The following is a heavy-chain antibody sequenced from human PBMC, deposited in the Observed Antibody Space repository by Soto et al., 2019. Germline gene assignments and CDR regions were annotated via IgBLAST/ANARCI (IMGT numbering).Heavy chain of an antibody. J-gene: IGHJ4*02. CDR2: IITYNGNT. V-gene: IGHV1-18*01. D-gene: IGHD3-10*01. Sequence: QVQLVQSGAEVKKPGASVKVSCKASGYTFSSYAISWVRQAPGQGLEWMGWIITYNGNTNYAQKLQGRVTMTTDTSTTTSHVEQRSLRSGDTAVDYCARSGPPVDYWGQGTLVTVSS. CDR3: ARSGPPVDY. CDR1: GYTFSSYA.